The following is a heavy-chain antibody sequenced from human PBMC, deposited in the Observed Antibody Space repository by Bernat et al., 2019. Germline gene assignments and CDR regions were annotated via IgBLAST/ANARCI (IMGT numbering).Heavy chain of an antibody. D-gene: IGHD3-10*01. CDR1: GGSISSSSYY. CDR2: IYYSGST. V-gene: IGHV4-39*01. CDR3: ARHHYYGSGNLYYYYYGMDV. J-gene: IGHJ6*02. Sequence: QLQLQESGPGLVKPSETLSLTCTVSGGSISSSSYYWGWIRQPPGTGLEWIGSIYYSGSTYYNPSLKSRVTISVDTSKNQFSLKLSSVTAADTAVYYCARHHYYGSGNLYYYYYGMDVWGQGTTVTVSS.